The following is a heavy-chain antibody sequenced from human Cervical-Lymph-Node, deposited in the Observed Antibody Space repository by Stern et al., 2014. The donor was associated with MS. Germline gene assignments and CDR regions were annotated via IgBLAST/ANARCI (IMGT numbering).Heavy chain of an antibody. CDR2: INPSGGST. CDR1: GYTFTSYY. D-gene: IGHD3-22*01. CDR3: ARAAGPYYYDSSGPDWFDP. J-gene: IGHJ5*02. Sequence: VQLVQSGAEVKKPGASVKVSCKASGYTFTSYYMHWVRQAPGQGLEWMGIINPSGGSTSFAQKFQGRVTMTRDTSTSTVYMELSSLRSEDTAVYYCARAAGPYYYDSSGPDWFDPWGQGTLVTVSS. V-gene: IGHV1-46*03.